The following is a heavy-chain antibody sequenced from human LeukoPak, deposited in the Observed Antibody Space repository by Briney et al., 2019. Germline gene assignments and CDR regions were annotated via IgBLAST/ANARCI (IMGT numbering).Heavy chain of an antibody. CDR2: INHSGST. CDR1: GGSFSGYY. V-gene: IGHV4-34*01. J-gene: IGHJ4*02. Sequence: PSETLSLTCAVYGGSFSGYYWSWIRQPPGKGLDWIGEINHSGSTNYNPSLKSRVTISVDTSKNQFSLKLSSVTAADTAVYYCARQRRALYYYDSSGQFLFDYWGQGTLVTVSS. CDR3: ARQRRALYYYDSSGQFLFDY. D-gene: IGHD3-22*01.